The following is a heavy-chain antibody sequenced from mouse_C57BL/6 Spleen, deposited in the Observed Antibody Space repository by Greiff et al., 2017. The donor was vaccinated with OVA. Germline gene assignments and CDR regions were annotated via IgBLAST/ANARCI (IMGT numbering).Heavy chain of an antibody. D-gene: IGHD2-4*01. CDR2: ISYDGSN. CDR3: ARGSYDYDYFDY. J-gene: IGHJ2*01. CDR1: GYSITSGYY. V-gene: IGHV3-6*01. Sequence: EVHLVESGPGLVKPSQSLSLTCSVTGYSITSGYYWNWIRQFPGNKLEWMGYISYDGSNNYNPSLKNRISITRDTSKNQFFLKLNSVTTEDTATYYCARGSYDYDYFDYWGQGTTLTVSS.